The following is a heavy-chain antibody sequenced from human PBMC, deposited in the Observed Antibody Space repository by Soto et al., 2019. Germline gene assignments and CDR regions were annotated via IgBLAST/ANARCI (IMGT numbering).Heavy chain of an antibody. CDR2: ISYDGSNK. CDR3: AKILGIWDY. CDR1: GFTFSSYG. D-gene: IGHD3-16*01. V-gene: IGHV3-30*18. Sequence: QVQLVESGGGVVQPGRSLRLSCAASGFTFSSYGMHWVRQAPGKGLEWVAVISYDGSNKYYADSVKGRFTISRDNSKNTLYLQMNSLRAEDTAVYYCAKILGIWDYWGQGTLVTVSS. J-gene: IGHJ4*02.